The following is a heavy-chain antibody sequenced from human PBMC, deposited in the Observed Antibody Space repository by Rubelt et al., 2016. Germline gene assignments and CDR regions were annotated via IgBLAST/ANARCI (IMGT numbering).Heavy chain of an antibody. D-gene: IGHD1-7*01. CDR2: IDSGAVNT. Sequence: EVQLVESGGDLVKPGGSLRLSCAASGFTLSDYDIHWVRQAPGKGLEWVSAIDSGAVNTYYADSVKGRFTISRDNSKNTVELQMTSLRADDTALYYCAKNSRRELPVDPWGQGTLVTVSS. CDR1: GFTLSDYD. J-gene: IGHJ5*02. V-gene: IGHV3-23*04. CDR3: AKNSRRELPVDP.